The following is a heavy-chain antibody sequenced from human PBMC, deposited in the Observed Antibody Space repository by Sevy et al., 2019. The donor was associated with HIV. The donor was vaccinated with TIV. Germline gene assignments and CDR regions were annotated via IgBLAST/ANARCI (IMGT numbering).Heavy chain of an antibody. Sequence: GGSLRLSCAASGFTFSSYWMHWVRQAPGKGLVWVSRINSDGSSTSYADSVKGRFPISRDNAKNTLYLQMNSLRAEDTTVYYCARGYCSGGSCYSLTIIFDYWGQGTLVTVSS. D-gene: IGHD2-15*01. V-gene: IGHV3-74*01. CDR3: ARGYCSGGSCYSLTIIFDY. CDR1: GFTFSSYW. CDR2: INSDGSST. J-gene: IGHJ4*02.